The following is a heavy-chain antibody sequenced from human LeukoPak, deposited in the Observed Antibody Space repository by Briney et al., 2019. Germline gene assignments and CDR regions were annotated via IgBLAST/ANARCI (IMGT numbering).Heavy chain of an antibody. CDR3: AMGWYYYYYGMDV. J-gene: IGHJ6*02. V-gene: IGHV1-69*01. CDR2: IIPIFGTA. Sequence: ASVNVSCKASGGTFSSYAISWVRQAPGQGLEWMGGIIPIFGTANYAQKFQGRVTVTADESTSTAYMELSSLRSEDTAVYYCAMGWYYYYYGMDVWGQGTTVTVPS. CDR1: GGTFSSYA. D-gene: IGHD6-19*01.